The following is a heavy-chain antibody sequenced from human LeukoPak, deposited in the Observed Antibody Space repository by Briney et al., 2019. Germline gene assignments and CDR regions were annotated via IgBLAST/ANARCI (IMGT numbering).Heavy chain of an antibody. CDR1: GFTFSDYY. D-gene: IGHD3-9*01. V-gene: IGHV3-11*04. CDR3: ASQHHYDILTGYPPFDY. Sequence: KPGGSLRLSCAASGFTFSDYYMSWIRQAPGKGLEWVSYISSSGSTIYYADSVKGRFTVSRDNAKNSLYLQMNSLRAEDTAVYYCASQHHYDILTGYPPFDYWGQGTLVTVSS. J-gene: IGHJ4*02. CDR2: ISSSGSTI.